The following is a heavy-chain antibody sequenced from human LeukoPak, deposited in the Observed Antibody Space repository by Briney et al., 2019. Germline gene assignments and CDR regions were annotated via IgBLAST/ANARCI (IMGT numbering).Heavy chain of an antibody. CDR2: INGSGSET. D-gene: IGHD3-3*01. J-gene: IGHJ6*03. Sequence: PGGSLRLSCAASGFSFSSYAASTLIFSDYAMTWVRQAPGKGLQWVSSINGSGSETNYEDSVKGRFTISRDNSKNTLYLQMNSLRAEDTAIYYCAKNWAKEWKSYYYMDVWGKGTTVTVSS. V-gene: IGHV3-23*01. CDR3: AKNWAKEWKSYYYMDV. CDR1: GFSFSSYAASTLIFSDYA.